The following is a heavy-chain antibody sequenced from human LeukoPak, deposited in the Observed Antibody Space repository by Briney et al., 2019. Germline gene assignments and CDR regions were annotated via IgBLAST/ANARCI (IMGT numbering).Heavy chain of an antibody. Sequence: SETLSLTCTVSGGSISSSGYYWGCIRQPPGKGLEWIGSIYYSGSTYYNPSLKSRVTISVDTSKNQFSLKLSSVTAADTAVYYCARHRGKYSPRDAFDIWGQGTMVTVSS. CDR3: ARHRGKYSPRDAFDI. J-gene: IGHJ3*02. D-gene: IGHD5-18*01. CDR1: GGSISSSGYY. V-gene: IGHV4-39*01. CDR2: IYYSGST.